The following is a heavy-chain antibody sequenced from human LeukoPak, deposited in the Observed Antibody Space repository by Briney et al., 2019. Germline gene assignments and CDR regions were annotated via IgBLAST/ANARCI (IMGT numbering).Heavy chain of an antibody. CDR1: GFTFSSYA. CDR2: ISGGDGST. J-gene: IGHJ4*02. CDR3: AKDGSSGWYSYYFDY. Sequence: GGTLRLSCAASGFTFSSYAMTWVRQAPGKGLEWVSAISGGDGSTYYADSVKGRFTISRDNSKNTLYLQMNSLRAEDTAVYYCAKDGSSGWYSYYFDYWGQGTLVTVSS. D-gene: IGHD6-19*01. V-gene: IGHV3-23*01.